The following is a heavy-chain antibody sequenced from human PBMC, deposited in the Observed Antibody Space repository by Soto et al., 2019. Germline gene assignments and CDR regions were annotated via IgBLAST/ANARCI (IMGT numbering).Heavy chain of an antibody. J-gene: IGHJ4*02. CDR3: ARGVWSGYSRYFDY. V-gene: IGHV4-30-4*01. D-gene: IGHD3-3*01. CDR1: GGSISSGDYY. CDR2: IYYSGST. Sequence: SETLSLTCTVSGGSISSGDYYWSWIRQPPGKGLEWIGYIYYSGSTYYNPSLKSRVTISVDTSKNQFSLKLSSVTAADTAVYYCARGVWSGYSRYFDYWGQGTLVTVSS.